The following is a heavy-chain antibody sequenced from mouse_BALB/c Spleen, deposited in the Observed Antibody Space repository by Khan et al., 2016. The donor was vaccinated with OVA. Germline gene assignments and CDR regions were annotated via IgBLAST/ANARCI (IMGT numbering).Heavy chain of an antibody. CDR3: ARWGNCYYAMDC. CDR1: GFSLTSYG. V-gene: IGHV2-3*01. J-gene: IGHJ4*01. Sequence: VQLQESGPGLVAPSQSLSITCTVSGFSLTSYGVNWVRQPPGKGLEWLGVIWGDGSTNYHSALKSRLIISKDNSKSPVFLKMNSLQTDDTATYCCARWGNCYYAMDCRGQGTSVNISS. CDR2: IWGDGST. D-gene: IGHD2-1*01.